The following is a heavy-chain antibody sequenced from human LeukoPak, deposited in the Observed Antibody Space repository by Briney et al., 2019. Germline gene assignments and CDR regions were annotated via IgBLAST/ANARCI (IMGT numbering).Heavy chain of an antibody. CDR3: ARDDPDVVVIPGAADV. V-gene: IGHV1-69*01. J-gene: IGHJ3*01. CDR1: GDTFSNYV. Sequence: SVKVSCKASGDTFSNYVISWFRQASGQRPEWMGGITPMFGSTYFTQKFQGRVTFTADDSTTTAHMELSSLKFEDTAVYYCARDDPDVVVIPGAADVWGQGTLVTVSS. D-gene: IGHD2-21*01. CDR2: ITPMFGST.